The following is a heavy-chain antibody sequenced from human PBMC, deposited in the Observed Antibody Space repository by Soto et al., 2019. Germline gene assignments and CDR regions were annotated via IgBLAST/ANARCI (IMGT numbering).Heavy chain of an antibody. CDR1: GFTFSSYA. J-gene: IGHJ4*02. Sequence: EVQLLESGGGLVQPGGSLRLSCAASGFTFSSYAMNWVRQAPGKGLEWVTAISGSGGSTYYADSVKGRFTISRDNSKDTRYRQMNSLRAEDTAVYYCARPDIVGATTPFDSWGQGTLVTVSS. CDR2: ISGSGGST. CDR3: ARPDIVGATTPFDS. D-gene: IGHD1-26*01. V-gene: IGHV3-23*01.